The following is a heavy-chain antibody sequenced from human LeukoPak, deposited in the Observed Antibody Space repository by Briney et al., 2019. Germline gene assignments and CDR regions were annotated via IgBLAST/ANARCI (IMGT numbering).Heavy chain of an antibody. Sequence: PGGSLRLSCAASGFTFSSYWMHWVRQAPGKGLVWVSRINSDGSSTSYADSVKGRFTISRDNAKNTLYLQMNSLRAEDTAVYYCARDLLRPGIAAAGNWFDPWGQGTLVTVSS. J-gene: IGHJ5*02. V-gene: IGHV3-74*01. CDR3: ARDLLRPGIAAAGNWFDP. CDR1: GFTFSSYW. CDR2: INSDGSST. D-gene: IGHD6-13*01.